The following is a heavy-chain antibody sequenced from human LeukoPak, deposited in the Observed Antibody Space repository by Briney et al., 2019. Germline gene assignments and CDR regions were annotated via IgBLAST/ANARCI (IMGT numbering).Heavy chain of an antibody. CDR2: IYVTEST. J-gene: IGHJ6*03. CDR1: GGSITSYY. CDR3: ARTTEAHSWQTRYYSYYMDV. D-gene: IGHD6-13*01. V-gene: IGHV4-4*07. Sequence: SETLSLTCTVSGGSITSYYWSWIRQPAGKGLEWIGRIYVTESTTYNPSLKSRVTISIDTSKNQFSLKLRSVTAADTAVYYCARTTEAHSWQTRYYSYYMDVWGKGTTVTVSS.